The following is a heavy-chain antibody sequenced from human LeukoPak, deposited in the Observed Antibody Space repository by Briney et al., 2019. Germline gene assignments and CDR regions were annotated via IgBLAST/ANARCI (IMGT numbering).Heavy chain of an antibody. V-gene: IGHV4-59*01. J-gene: IGHJ5*02. Sequence: SETLSLTCTVSGGSISSYYWSWIRQPPGKGLEWIGYIYYSGSTNYNPSLKSRVTISVDTSKNQFSLKLSSVTAADTAVYYCARDLHDLEGLRFDPWGQGTLVTVSS. CDR2: IYYSGST. CDR3: ARDLHDLEGLRFDP. CDR1: GGSISSYY. D-gene: IGHD3-3*01.